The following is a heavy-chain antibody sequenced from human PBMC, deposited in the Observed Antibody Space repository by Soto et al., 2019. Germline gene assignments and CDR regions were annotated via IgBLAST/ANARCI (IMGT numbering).Heavy chain of an antibody. Sequence: GGAPRLCLVAPRFTLRSKGMPRGPQAPGQGLGWVAVISYDGSNKYYADSVKGRFTISRDNSKNTLYLQMNSLRAEVTAVYYCAKDYYDSSGFDYYYYGMDVWGQGTTVTVSS. V-gene: IGHV3-30*18. CDR2: ISYDGSNK. D-gene: IGHD3-22*01. J-gene: IGHJ6*02. CDR3: AKDYYDSSGFDYYYYGMDV. CDR1: RFTLRSKG.